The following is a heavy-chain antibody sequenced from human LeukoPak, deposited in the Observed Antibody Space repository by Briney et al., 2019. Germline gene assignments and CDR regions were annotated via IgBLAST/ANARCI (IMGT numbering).Heavy chain of an antibody. J-gene: IGHJ4*02. Sequence: GIIPIFGTANYAQKFQGRVTITAGESTSTAYMELSSLRSEDTAVYYCARVRKPIAGPELGYYLDYWGQGTLVTVSS. CDR2: IIPIFGTA. CDR3: ARVRKPIAGPELGYYLDY. V-gene: IGHV1-69*01. D-gene: IGHD6-13*01.